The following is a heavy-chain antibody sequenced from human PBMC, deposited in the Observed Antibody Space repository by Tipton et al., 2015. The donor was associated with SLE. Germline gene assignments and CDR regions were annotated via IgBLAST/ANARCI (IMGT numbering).Heavy chain of an antibody. D-gene: IGHD2-2*01. J-gene: IGHJ6*03. V-gene: IGHV3-48*03. CDR1: GFTFSSYE. Sequence: GSLRLSCAASGFTFSSYEMNWVRQAPGKGLEWVSYISRSGGSIQYADSVKGRFTISRDNAKNSLYLQMNSLRAEDTAVYYCARDACSSTSCYGYYYMDVWGKGTTVTVSS. CDR3: ARDACSSTSCYGYYYMDV. CDR2: ISRSGGSI.